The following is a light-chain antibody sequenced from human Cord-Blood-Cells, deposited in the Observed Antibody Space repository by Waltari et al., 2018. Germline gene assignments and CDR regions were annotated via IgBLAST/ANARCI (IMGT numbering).Light chain of an antibody. J-gene: IGLJ3*02. CDR1: SSNIGHNY. V-gene: IGLV1-51*01. Sequence: QSVLTQPPSVSAAPGQKVTISCSGSSSNIGHNYVSWYQQLPGTAPKLLIYENNKRPSGIPYRFAGSKSGTSATLGITGLQTGDEADYYCGTWDSSLSAGVFGGGTKLTVL. CDR2: ENN. CDR3: GTWDSSLSAGV.